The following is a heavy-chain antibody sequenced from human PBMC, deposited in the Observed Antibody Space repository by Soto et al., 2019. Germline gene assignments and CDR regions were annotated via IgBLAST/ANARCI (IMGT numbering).Heavy chain of an antibody. J-gene: IGHJ4*02. V-gene: IGHV1-69*13. CDR3: AILSPPPHCGGDCHHFNFDY. Sequence: GASVKVSCKASGGTFSTYAISWVRQAPGQGLEWMGGIIPIFGTANYAQKFQGRVTITADESTSTAYMELSSLRSEDTAVYYCAILSPPPHCGGDCHHFNFDYWGQGTLVTVSS. CDR1: GGTFSTYA. CDR2: IIPIFGTA. D-gene: IGHD2-21*02.